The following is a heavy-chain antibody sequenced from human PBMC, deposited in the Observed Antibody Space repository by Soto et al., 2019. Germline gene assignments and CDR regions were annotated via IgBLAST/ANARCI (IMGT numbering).Heavy chain of an antibody. J-gene: IGHJ5*02. D-gene: IGHD2-8*01. V-gene: IGHV6-1*01. Sequence: QVQLQQSGPGLVQPSQTLSLTCAISGDSVSSNSATWNWIRQSPSIGLEWLGRTYYSSKWYNEYSVSVKSRIAITPDTSKNQFSLHLNSVTPEDTAVYYCARATHGAHWFDPWGQGTLVTVSS. CDR2: TYYSSKWYN. CDR3: ARATHGAHWFDP. CDR1: GDSVSSNSAT.